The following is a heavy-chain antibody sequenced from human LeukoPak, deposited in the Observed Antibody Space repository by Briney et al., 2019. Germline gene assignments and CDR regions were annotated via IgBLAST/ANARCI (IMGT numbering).Heavy chain of an antibody. CDR2: ISAYNGNT. CDR3: AISVHSGYDLHNDDY. J-gene: IGHJ4*02. Sequence: ASVKVSCKASGYTFTSYGISWVRQAPGQGLEWMGWISAYNGNTNYAQKLQGRVTMTTDTSTSTAYMELRSLRSDDTAVYYCAISVHSGYDLHNDDYWGQGTLVTVSS. V-gene: IGHV1-18*01. CDR1: GYTFTSYG. D-gene: IGHD5-12*01.